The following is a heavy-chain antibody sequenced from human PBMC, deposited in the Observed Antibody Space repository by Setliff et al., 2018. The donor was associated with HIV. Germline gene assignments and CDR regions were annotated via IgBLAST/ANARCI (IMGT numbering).Heavy chain of an antibody. CDR2: INTETGKP. J-gene: IGHJ4*02. V-gene: IGHV7-4-1*02. D-gene: IGHD2-8*02. CDR3: ARVGSYWSTFDY. CDR1: GYTLTTYG. Sequence: ASVTVSCKASGYTLTTYGISWVRQAPGQGPEWMGWINTETGKPMYAQGFRGRLVFSLDTSVNTAYLQINSLKAEDTAMYYCARVGSYWSTFDYWGQGALVTVSS.